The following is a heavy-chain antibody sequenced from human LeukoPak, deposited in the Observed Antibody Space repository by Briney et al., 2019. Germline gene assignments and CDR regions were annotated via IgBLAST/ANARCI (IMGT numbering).Heavy chain of an antibody. CDR3: ARDSPPGDEQVFGY. J-gene: IGHJ4*02. Sequence: SETLSLTCTVSGYSISSSYYWGWIRQPPGKGLEWIGSIYHSGNTYYNPSLKSRVTILVDTSKNQFSLKLTSVTAADTAVYFCARDSPPGDEQVFGYWGQGTLVTVSS. CDR2: IYHSGNT. D-gene: IGHD3-10*01. V-gene: IGHV4-38-2*02. CDR1: GYSISSSYY.